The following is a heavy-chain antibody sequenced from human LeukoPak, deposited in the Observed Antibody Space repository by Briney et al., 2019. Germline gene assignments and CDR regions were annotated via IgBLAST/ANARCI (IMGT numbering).Heavy chain of an antibody. CDR1: GFSFSGHW. V-gene: IGHV3-74*01. CDR2: ISPTGSTT. CDR3: ARGPNSNWSGLDF. D-gene: IGHD6-6*01. J-gene: IGHJ4*02. Sequence: GGSLRLSCTASGFSFSGHWMHWARQLPGKGLVWVSRISPTGSTTSYADSVKGRFTVSRDNAKNTLYLQVNNLRAEDTAVYYCARGPNSNWSGLDFWGQGTLLTVSS.